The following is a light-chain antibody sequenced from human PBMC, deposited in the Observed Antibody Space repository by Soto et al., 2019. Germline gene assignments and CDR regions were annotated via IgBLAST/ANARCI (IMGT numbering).Light chain of an antibody. CDR1: SSDVGXYXY. J-gene: IGLJ1*01. CDR3: TSYAGSNTPYV. Sequence: QSALTQPPSASGSPGQSVTIXCTGTSSDVGXYXYVSWYQHHPGKAPKLMIFEVTKRPSGVPDRFSGSKSGNTASLTVSGLQAEDEADYYCTSYAGSNTPYVFGTGTKVTVL. CDR2: EVT. V-gene: IGLV2-8*01.